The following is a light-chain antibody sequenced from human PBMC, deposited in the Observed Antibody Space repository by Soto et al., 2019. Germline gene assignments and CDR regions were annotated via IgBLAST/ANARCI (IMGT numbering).Light chain of an antibody. CDR2: EVS. V-gene: IGLV2-14*01. J-gene: IGLJ1*01. CDR3: SSYASSSTHYV. Sequence: QSVLTQPPSASGTPGQRVTISCSGSSSDVGDYNYVSWYQHHPGKAPKLMIYEVSNRPSGVSNRFSGSKSGNTASLTISGLQAEDEADYYCSSYASSSTHYVFGTGTKLTVL. CDR1: SSDVGDYNY.